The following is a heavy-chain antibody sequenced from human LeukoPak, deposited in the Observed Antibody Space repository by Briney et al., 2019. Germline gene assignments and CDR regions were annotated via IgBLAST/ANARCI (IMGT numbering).Heavy chain of an antibody. J-gene: IGHJ4*02. CDR1: GFTLSSQN. V-gene: IGHV3-30-3*01. CDR3: ARDLPFYDNSVYDTA. Sequence: PGGSLRLSCAASGFTLSSQNMHWVRQAPGRGLEWVAVMSADGSTKYYADSVKGRFTISRDNSRNTLYLQMYSLRVEDTAVYSCARDLPFYDNSVYDTAWGQGTLVTVSS. CDR2: MSADGSTK. D-gene: IGHD3-22*01.